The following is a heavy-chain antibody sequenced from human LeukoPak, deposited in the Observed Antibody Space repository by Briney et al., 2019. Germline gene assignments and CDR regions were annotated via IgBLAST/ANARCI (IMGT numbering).Heavy chain of an antibody. J-gene: IGHJ4*02. Sequence: GGSLRLSCAASGFTFSNYAMSWVRQAPGKGLEWVSGISGSGGSTYYADSVKGRFTISRDNSKNTLYLQMNSLRAEDTAVYFCAKGARYCSGGSCFDEYYFDHWGQGALVTVSS. CDR1: GFTFSNYA. CDR3: AKGARYCSGGSCFDEYYFDH. CDR2: ISGSGGST. D-gene: IGHD2-15*01. V-gene: IGHV3-23*01.